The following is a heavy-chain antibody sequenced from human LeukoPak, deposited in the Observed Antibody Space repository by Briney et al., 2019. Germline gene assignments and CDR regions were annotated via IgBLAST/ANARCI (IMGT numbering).Heavy chain of an antibody. J-gene: IGHJ4*02. Sequence: GGSLRLSCAASGFTFSSYSMNWVRQAPGKGLEWVSSISSSSSYIYYADSVKGRFTISRDNAKNSLYLQMNSLRAEDTAVYHCAREDYDSSGYYLFDYWGQGTLVTVSS. D-gene: IGHD3-22*01. CDR3: AREDYDSSGYYLFDY. CDR2: ISSSSSYI. CDR1: GFTFSSYS. V-gene: IGHV3-21*01.